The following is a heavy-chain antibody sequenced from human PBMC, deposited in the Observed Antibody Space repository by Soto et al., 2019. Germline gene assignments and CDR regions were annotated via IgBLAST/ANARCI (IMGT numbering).Heavy chain of an antibody. D-gene: IGHD6-13*01. Sequence: PGGSLRLSCVASGVTFSTYTMSWVRQAPGKGLEWVSAISGSGGTTYYADSVKGRFTISRDNSKNTLYLQMNSLRAEDTAVYYCAKSRVLIAAAGRYYFDYWGQGTLVTVSS. CDR3: AKSRVLIAAAGRYYFDY. V-gene: IGHV3-23*01. CDR1: GVTFSTYT. CDR2: ISGSGGTT. J-gene: IGHJ4*02.